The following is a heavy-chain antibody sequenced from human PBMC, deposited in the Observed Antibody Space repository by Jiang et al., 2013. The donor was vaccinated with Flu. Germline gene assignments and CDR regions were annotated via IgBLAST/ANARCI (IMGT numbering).Heavy chain of an antibody. J-gene: IGHJ6*02. D-gene: IGHD3-10*01. Sequence: YYADXVKGRFTISRDNSKNTLYLQLNSLRPDDTGVYYCARVRGNEYYYGMDVWGQGTTVTVSS. CDR3: ARVRGNEYYYGMDV. V-gene: IGHV3-66*03.